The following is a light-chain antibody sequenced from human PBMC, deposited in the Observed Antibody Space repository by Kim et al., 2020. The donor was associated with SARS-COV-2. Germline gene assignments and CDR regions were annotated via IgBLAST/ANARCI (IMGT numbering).Light chain of an antibody. J-gene: IGLJ3*02. CDR2: EDE. V-gene: IGLV6-57*01. CDR3: QSYDATDVV. CDR1: NGNIASNY. Sequence: GKTVTISGTRSNGNIASNYVQWYRQRPGSSPTILIYEDEDRASGVTDRFSGSLDTASNSASLTISGLKTEDEAHYYCQSYDATDVVFGGGTQLTVL.